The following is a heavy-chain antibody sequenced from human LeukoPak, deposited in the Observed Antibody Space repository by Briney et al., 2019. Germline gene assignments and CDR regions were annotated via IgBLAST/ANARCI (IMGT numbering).Heavy chain of an antibody. Sequence: GGSLRLSCAASGFTFSSYGMHWVRQAPGKGLDWVAVISYDGSNKYYADSVKGRFTISRDNSKNTLYLQMNSLRAEDTAVYYCAKAGYCSSTSCYASLVVWGQGTLVSVSS. J-gene: IGHJ4*02. CDR2: ISYDGSNK. V-gene: IGHV3-30*18. D-gene: IGHD2-2*01. CDR3: AKAGYCSSTSCYASLVV. CDR1: GFTFSSYG.